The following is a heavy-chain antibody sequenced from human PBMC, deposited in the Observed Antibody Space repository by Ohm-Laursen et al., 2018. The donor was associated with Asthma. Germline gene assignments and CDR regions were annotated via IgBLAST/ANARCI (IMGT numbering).Heavy chain of an antibody. CDR1: GFTFSSYG. Sequence: SLRLSCSASGFTFSSYGMHWVRQAPGKGLEWVAAISYDGSNKYYADSVKGRFTISRDNSKNTLYLQMNSLRAEDTAVYYCARESKRDYGGNSHYYYYGMDVWGQGTTVTVSS. J-gene: IGHJ6*02. CDR2: ISYDGSNK. V-gene: IGHV3-30*03. CDR3: ARESKRDYGGNSHYYYYGMDV. D-gene: IGHD4-23*01.